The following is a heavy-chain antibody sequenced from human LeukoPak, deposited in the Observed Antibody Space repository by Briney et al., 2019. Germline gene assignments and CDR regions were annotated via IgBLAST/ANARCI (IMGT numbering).Heavy chain of an antibody. D-gene: IGHD3-22*01. J-gene: IGHJ4*02. CDR3: ARVFHDSSGYPFDY. V-gene: IGHV4-59*01. Sequence: PSETLSLTCTVSGGSMSSYYWSWIRQPPGKGLEWIGYTYYSGNTNCNPSLKSRVTISVDTSKNQSSLRVSSVTAADTAVYYCARVFHDSSGYPFDYWGQGTLVTVSS. CDR2: TYYSGNT. CDR1: GGSMSSYY.